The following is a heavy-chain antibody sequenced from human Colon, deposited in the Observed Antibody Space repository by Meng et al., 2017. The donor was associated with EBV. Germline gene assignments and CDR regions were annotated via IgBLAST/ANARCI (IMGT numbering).Heavy chain of an antibody. J-gene: IGHJ4*02. V-gene: IGHV3-23*01. CDR2: ISTSGGST. CDR1: GFSFSIYA. CDR3: AKDGTEYLYYSSGFFDY. D-gene: IGHD3-22*01. Sequence: EVQLLESGGGLVQPGGSLRLSCAASGFSFSIYAMSWVRQAPGRGLQWVSSISTSGGSTNYADSVKGRFTISRDNSKNTLYLQMNSLRAEDTAIYYCAKDGTEYLYYSSGFFDYWGRGTLVTVSS.